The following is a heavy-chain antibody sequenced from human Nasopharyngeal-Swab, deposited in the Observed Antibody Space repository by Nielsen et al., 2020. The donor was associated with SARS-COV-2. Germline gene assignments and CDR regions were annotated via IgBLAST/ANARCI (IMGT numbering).Heavy chain of an antibody. CDR2: ISGSGTTI. CDR3: ARTDPGVPS. J-gene: IGHJ4*02. Sequence: GESLKISCVASGFTFSDYYMTWIRQAPGKGLEWVSYISGSGTTIYYTDSVKGRFTISRDNAKNSLYLQMNSLRADDTAVYYCARTDPGVPSWGQGTPVTVSS. CDR1: GFTFSDYY. V-gene: IGHV3-11*01. D-gene: IGHD7-27*01.